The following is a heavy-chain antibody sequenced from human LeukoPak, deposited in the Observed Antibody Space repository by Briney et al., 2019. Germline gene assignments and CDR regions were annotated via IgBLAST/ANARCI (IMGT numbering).Heavy chain of an antibody. Sequence: GESLKISCTVSGFTFTRHWIGWVRQMPGKGLEWMGIIYPDDSDTRHSPSFEGQVTFSVDKSITSAYLQWSSLKASDTAKYYCARHGYGYYFDYWGQGTLVTVSS. CDR2: IYPDDSDT. D-gene: IGHD5-12*01. CDR1: GFTFTRHW. CDR3: ARHGYGYYFDY. V-gene: IGHV5-51*01. J-gene: IGHJ4*02.